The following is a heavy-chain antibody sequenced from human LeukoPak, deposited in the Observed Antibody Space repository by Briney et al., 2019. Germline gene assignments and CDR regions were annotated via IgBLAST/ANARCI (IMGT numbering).Heavy chain of an antibody. CDR3: ARQGKYYDSSGYYYCFDY. D-gene: IGHD3-22*01. CDR1: GSIFTSYW. Sequence: GGSLQISCQGSGSIFTSYWIGWVRQLPGKGVEGMGIIYPGDSDTRYSPSFQGQVTISADKSISTAYLQWSSLKASDTAMYYCARQGKYYDSSGYYYCFDYWGQGTLVTVSS. V-gene: IGHV5-51*01. CDR2: IYPGDSDT. J-gene: IGHJ4*02.